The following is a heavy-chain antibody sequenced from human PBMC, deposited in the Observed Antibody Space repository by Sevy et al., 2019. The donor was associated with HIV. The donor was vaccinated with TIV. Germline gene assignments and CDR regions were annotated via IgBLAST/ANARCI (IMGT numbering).Heavy chain of an antibody. CDR3: ARALAASAAH. J-gene: IGHJ4*02. D-gene: IGHD6-13*01. Sequence: GGSLRLSCAASGFTFSTYWMRWVRQAPGKGLEWVANIGQDGSEKYYVDSVKGRFIISRDNAKASLYLQMNSLRAEDTAVYYCARALAASAAHWGQGTLVTVSS. CDR1: GFTFSTYW. V-gene: IGHV3-7*01. CDR2: IGQDGSEK.